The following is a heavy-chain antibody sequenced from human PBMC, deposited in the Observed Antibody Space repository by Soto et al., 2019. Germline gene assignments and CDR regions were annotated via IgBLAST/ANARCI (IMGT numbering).Heavy chain of an antibody. D-gene: IGHD3-3*01. CDR3: AKKGGGARIDFWRANWFDP. CDR2: IIPIFGGP. CDR1: GGMFSDYT. Sequence: QVQLVQSGAVVKKPGSSVTVSCKASGGMFSDYTISWVRQAPGQGLEWMGGIIPIFGGPHYAQKFQGRVTITADKPTSAGYLEGRDRTSEDTGVYYCAKKGGGARIDFWRANWFDPWGQGTLVTVSS. J-gene: IGHJ5*02. V-gene: IGHV1-69*06.